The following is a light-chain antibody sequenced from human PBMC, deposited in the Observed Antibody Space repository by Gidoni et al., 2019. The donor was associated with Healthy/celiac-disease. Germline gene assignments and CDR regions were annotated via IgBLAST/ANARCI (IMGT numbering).Light chain of an antibody. Sequence: QAVLTQPPSLPASPGASASLTCTLRSGINVGTYRIYWYQQKPGSPPQYLLRYKSDSDKPQGSGVPSRFSGSKDASANAGILLISGLQSEDEADYYCMIWHSSAVVFGGGTKLTVL. V-gene: IGLV5-45*02. CDR2: YKSDSDK. CDR1: SGINVGTYR. CDR3: MIWHSSAVV. J-gene: IGLJ2*01.